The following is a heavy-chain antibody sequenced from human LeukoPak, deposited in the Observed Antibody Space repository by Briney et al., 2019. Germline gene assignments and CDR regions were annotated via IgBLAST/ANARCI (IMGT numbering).Heavy chain of an antibody. D-gene: IGHD2-2*02. J-gene: IGHJ4*02. V-gene: IGHV3-23*01. CDR3: AKQGAYTTPDHSDY. CDR2: ISGTGGNT. Sequence: PGGSLRLSCAASGFTFSNYAMSWVRQAPGKGLEWVSTISGTGGNTYYADSVKGRFTISKNISQSTLYLQMNSLRADDTAVYYCAKQGAYTTPDHSDYWGQRTLVTVSS. CDR1: GFTFSNYA.